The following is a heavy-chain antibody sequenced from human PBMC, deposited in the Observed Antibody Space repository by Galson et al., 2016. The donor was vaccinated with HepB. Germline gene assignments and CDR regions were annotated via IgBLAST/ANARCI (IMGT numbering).Heavy chain of an antibody. CDR2: VEKDGSEE. D-gene: IGHD6-19*01. CDR3: VAGAGWLPDY. Sequence: SLRLSCAVSGLTFNIQYMSWVRQAPGKGLEWVANVEKDGSEENYVDSVTGRFTISRDNAKNSAYLQMNNVTAEDTAIYYCVAGAGWLPDYWGQGTLVSVSS. CDR1: GLTFNIQY. V-gene: IGHV3-7*03. J-gene: IGHJ4*02.